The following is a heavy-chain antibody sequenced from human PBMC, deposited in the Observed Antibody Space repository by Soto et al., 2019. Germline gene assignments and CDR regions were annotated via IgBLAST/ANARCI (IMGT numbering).Heavy chain of an antibody. CDR2: ISGSGGST. V-gene: IGHV3-23*01. CDR3: AKREGGAIAVAGIIRPPQVVRAHRPAYFDY. Sequence: GGSLRLSCAASGFTFSSYAMSWVRQAPGKGLEWVSAISGSGGSTYYADSVKGRFTISRDNSKNTLYLQMNSLRAEDTAVYYCAKREGGAIAVAGIIRPPQVVRAHRPAYFDYWGQGTLVTVSS. J-gene: IGHJ4*02. D-gene: IGHD6-19*01. CDR1: GFTFSSYA.